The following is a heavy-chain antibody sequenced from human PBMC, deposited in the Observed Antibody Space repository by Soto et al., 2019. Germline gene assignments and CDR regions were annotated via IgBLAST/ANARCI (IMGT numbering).Heavy chain of an antibody. D-gene: IGHD3-3*01. J-gene: IGHJ6*02. CDR3: ARIATYYDFWSGYYTGTSYYYGMDA. V-gene: IGHV4-31*03. Sequence: SETLSLTCTVSGGSIISGGYYWIWIRQHPGKGLEWIGYIYYSGSNYYNPYLKSRVTISVDTTKNEFSLKLSSVTAADTAVYYCARIATYYDFWSGYYTGTSYYYGMDAWGQGTTVTVSS. CDR2: IYYSGSN. CDR1: GGSIISGGYY.